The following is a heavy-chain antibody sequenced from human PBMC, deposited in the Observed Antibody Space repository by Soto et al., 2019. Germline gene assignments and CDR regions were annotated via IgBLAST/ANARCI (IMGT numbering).Heavy chain of an antibody. CDR2: ISGYNGET. D-gene: IGHD3-3*01. V-gene: IGHV1-18*01. CDR3: ARDPHEFWSPYFFEP. J-gene: IGHJ5*02. Sequence: ASVKIACKASGFAFYSYGFSWVRQAPGQRFEWMGGISGYNGETKYAQKFRGRVSMATDTSTSAADMELRSLTSDDTAAYYCARDPHEFWSPYFFEPCGQRTLVTVS. CDR1: GFAFYSYG.